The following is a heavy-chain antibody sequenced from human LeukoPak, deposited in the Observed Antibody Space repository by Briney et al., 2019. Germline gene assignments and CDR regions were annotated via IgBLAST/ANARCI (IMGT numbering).Heavy chain of an antibody. CDR1: GGSISSGGYY. D-gene: IGHD2-15*01. V-gene: IGHV4-31*03. J-gene: IGHJ5*02. CDR2: IYYSGST. Sequence: SQTLSLTCTVSGGSISSGGYYWSWIRQHPGQGLEWIGNIYYSGSTDYNPSLKSRVTISVDTSKNQFSLKLSSVTAADTAVYHCAREGRGYCSGGSCRKNWFDPWGQGTLVTVSS. CDR3: AREGRGYCSGGSCRKNWFDP.